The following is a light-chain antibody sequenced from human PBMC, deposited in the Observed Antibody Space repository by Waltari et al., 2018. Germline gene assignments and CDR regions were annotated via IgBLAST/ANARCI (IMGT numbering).Light chain of an antibody. CDR2: AAS. CDR3: QQLKTYPRT. CDR1: QGFSNY. Sequence: DIQLTQSPSFLSASVGDRVTITCRASQGFSNYLAWYQQKPGKAPKLLIYAASTLQSGVPSRFSCSGSGTEFTLTISSLQPEDLATYYCQQLKTYPRTFGQGTKVEIK. V-gene: IGKV1-9*01. J-gene: IGKJ1*01.